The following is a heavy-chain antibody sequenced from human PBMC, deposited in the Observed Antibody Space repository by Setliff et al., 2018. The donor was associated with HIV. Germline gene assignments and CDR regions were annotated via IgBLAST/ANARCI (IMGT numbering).Heavy chain of an antibody. Sequence: GSLRLSCTASGFTFNSHIMNWARQAPGKGLEWISGIRESGDDTYYADSVQGRFTTSRDNSMNTLYLQMNSLRAEDTAVYYCAKGREGTTGGDYWGQGTLVTVSS. CDR2: IRESGDDT. D-gene: IGHD1-7*01. J-gene: IGHJ4*02. CDR1: GFTFNSHI. CDR3: AKGREGTTGGDY. V-gene: IGHV3-23*01.